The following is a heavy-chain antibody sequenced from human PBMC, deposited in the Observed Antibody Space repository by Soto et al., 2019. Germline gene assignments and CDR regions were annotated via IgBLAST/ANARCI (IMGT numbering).Heavy chain of an antibody. CDR1: GYTFTSYT. CDR3: ARDRPEHYYGMDV. J-gene: IGHJ6*02. CDR2: INAGNGNT. V-gene: IGHV1-3*01. Sequence: ASVKVSCKASGYTFTSYTMHWVRQAPGQRLGWMGWINAGNGNTKYSQKFQGRVTITRDTSASTAYMELSSLRSEETAVYYCARDRPEHYYGMDVWGQGTTVTVSS. D-gene: IGHD1-1*01.